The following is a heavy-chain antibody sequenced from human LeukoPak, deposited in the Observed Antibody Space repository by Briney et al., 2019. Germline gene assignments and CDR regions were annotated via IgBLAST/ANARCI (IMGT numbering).Heavy chain of an antibody. CDR2: LYLGGVT. Sequence: PSETLSLTCTVTGYSINSGYYWGWIRQSPGKGLEWIGSLYLGGVTYYSPALKSRATMSMDTARNQFSLRLTSVTAADTAVYYCARGGDSVVAHFDYWGQGTRVTVST. V-gene: IGHV4-38-2*02. CDR3: ARGGDSVVAHFDY. D-gene: IGHD2-21*02. CDR1: GYSINSGYY. J-gene: IGHJ4*02.